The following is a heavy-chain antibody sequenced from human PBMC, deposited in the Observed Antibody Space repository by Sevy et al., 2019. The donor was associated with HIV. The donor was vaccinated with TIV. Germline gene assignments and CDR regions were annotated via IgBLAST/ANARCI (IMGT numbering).Heavy chain of an antibody. J-gene: IGHJ6*02. CDR2: IYIAGRT. CDR1: GFTVSDNY. Sequence: GGSLRLSCAVSGFTVSDNYMNWVRQAPGKGLEWVSIIYIAGRTYYADSVRGRFTISRDKAKNTLYLQMNSLRVEDTAVYYCVREDLVLGEDNYYGMDVWGHGTTVTVSS. CDR3: VREDLVLGEDNYYGMDV. V-gene: IGHV3-53*01. D-gene: IGHD3-16*01.